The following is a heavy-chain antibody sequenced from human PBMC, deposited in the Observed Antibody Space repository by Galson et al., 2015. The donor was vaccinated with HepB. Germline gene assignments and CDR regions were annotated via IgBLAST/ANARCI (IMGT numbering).Heavy chain of an antibody. Sequence: ALRLSCAGSGFIFRHHAMAWIRQAPGKGLEWVSGINGRGSTRSYSDAVKGRFSISRDNSKDTVFLQMDNLRAEDTAVYYCVKEGSWFGGDWFDPWGQGALVTVS. V-gene: IGHV3-23*01. J-gene: IGHJ5*02. CDR1: GFIFRHHA. CDR3: VKEGSWFGGDWFDP. D-gene: IGHD3-16*01. CDR2: INGRGSTR.